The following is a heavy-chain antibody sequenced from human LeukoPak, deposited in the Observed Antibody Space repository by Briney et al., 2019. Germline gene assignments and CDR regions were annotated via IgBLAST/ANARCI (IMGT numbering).Heavy chain of an antibody. V-gene: IGHV4-39*07. CDR2: IYYSGST. CDR1: GGSISSSSYY. D-gene: IGHD3-16*02. Sequence: SETLSLTCTVSGGSISSSSYYWGWIRQPPGKGLEWIGSIYYSGSTYYNPSLKSRVTISVDTSKNQFSLKLSSVTAADTAVYYCARAGGDIYYFDYWGQGTLVTVSS. CDR3: ARAGGDIYYFDY. J-gene: IGHJ4*02.